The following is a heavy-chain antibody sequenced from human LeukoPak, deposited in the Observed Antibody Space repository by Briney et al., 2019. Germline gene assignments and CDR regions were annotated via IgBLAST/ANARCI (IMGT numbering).Heavy chain of an antibody. D-gene: IGHD6-19*01. CDR2: INPNTGGT. J-gene: IGHJ4*02. CDR3: ARAPRVAVAVGFDY. V-gene: IGHV1-2*02. Sequence: ASMKVSCKASGYTFTDYYMHWVRQAPGQGLEWMGWINPNTGGTNYAQNFQGRVTMTRDTSISTAFMELSGLRSDDTAVYYCARAPRVAVAVGFDYWGQGTLVTVSS. CDR1: GYTFTDYY.